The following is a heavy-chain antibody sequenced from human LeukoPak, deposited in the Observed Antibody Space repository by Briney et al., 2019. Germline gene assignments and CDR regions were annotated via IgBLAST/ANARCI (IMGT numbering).Heavy chain of an antibody. V-gene: IGHV3-21*01. J-gene: IGHJ4*02. CDR3: ATLQYYYDRSGRGGLGDFDC. CDR2: ISSSSSYI. Sequence: GGSLRLSCAASGFTFSSYSMNWVRQAPGKGLEWVSSISSSSSYIYYADSVKGRFTISRDNAKNSLFLQMNSLRAEDTAVYYCATLQYYYDRSGRGGLGDFDCWGQGTLVTVSS. CDR1: GFTFSSYS. D-gene: IGHD3-22*01.